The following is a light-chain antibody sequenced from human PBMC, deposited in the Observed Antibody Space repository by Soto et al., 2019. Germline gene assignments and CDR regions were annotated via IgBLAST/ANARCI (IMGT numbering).Light chain of an antibody. CDR3: QQYDDSPRT. J-gene: IGKJ1*01. Sequence: EIVLTQSPGTLSLSPGERATLSCRASQSVSNNYLAWYQQKPGQAPRLLIYGVSSRATGIPDRFSGSGSGTDFTLTISRLETEDFAVYYSQQYDDSPRTFGQGTKVEIK. CDR1: QSVSNNY. V-gene: IGKV3-20*01. CDR2: GVS.